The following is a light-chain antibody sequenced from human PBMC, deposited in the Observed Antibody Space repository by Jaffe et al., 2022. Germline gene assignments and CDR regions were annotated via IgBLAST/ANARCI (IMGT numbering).Light chain of an antibody. Sequence: QSVLTQPPSASGTPGQRVTISCSGSSSNIGSNYVSWYQQLPGMAPKLLIYRNNQRPSGVPDRFSGSKSGTSASLAISGLRSEDEADYYCAAWDDSLSGRVFGGGTKLTVL. CDR2: RNN. CDR1: SSNIGSNY. CDR3: AAWDDSLSGRV. J-gene: IGLJ3*02. V-gene: IGLV1-47*01.